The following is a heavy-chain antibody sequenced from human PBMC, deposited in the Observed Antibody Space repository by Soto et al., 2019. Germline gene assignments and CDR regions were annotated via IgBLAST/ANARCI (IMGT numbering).Heavy chain of an antibody. J-gene: IGHJ4*01. D-gene: IGHD1-20*01. CDR1: GFTFSSYA. Sequence: PGGSLRLSCAASGFTFSSYAMSWVRQAPGKGLEWVSAISGSGGSTYYADSVKGRFTISRDNSKNTLYLQANSLRAEDTAVYYCAKGAIPSITGIHFDYWGQGTLVTVSS. CDR3: AKGAIPSITGIHFDY. V-gene: IGHV3-23*01. CDR2: ISGSGGST.